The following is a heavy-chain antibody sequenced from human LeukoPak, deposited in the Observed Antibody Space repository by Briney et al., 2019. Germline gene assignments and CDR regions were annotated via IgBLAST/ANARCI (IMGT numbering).Heavy chain of an antibody. CDR3: ARTGIVVVAATPFIRSNWFDP. V-gene: IGHV4-34*01. CDR1: GGSFSGYY. Sequence: SETLSLTCAVYGGSFSGYYWSWIRQPPGKGLEWIGEINHSGSTNYNPSLKSRVTISVDTSKNQFSLKLSSVTAADTAVYYCARTGIVVVAATPFIRSNWFDPWGQRTLVTVSS. CDR2: INHSGST. D-gene: IGHD2-15*01. J-gene: IGHJ5*02.